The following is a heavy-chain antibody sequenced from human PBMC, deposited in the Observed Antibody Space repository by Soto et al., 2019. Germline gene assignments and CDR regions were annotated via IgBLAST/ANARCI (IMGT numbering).Heavy chain of an antibody. CDR3: ASGRRYYYDSSGYTHSSYYGMNV. V-gene: IGHV1-3*01. CDR2: INAGNGNT. D-gene: IGHD3-22*01. CDR1: GYTFTSYA. J-gene: IGHJ6*02. Sequence: ASVKVSCKASGYTFTSYAMHWVRQAPGQRLEWMGWINAGNGNTKYSQKFQGRVTITRDTSASTAYMELSSLRSEDTAVYYCASGRRYYYDSSGYTHSSYYGMNVLGQGTTVSVSS.